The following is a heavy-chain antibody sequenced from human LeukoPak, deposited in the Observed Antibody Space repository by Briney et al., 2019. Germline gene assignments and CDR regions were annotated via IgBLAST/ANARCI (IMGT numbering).Heavy chain of an antibody. CDR3: ARRSASSGWYYYFDY. Sequence: GGSLRLSCAASGFIFSAYTMTWVRQTPGKGLEWVSSMDSGGDTYHTDSVKGRFIISRDNSKNTLYLQMNSLRAEDTAVYYCARRSASSGWYYYFDYWGQGTLVTVSS. V-gene: IGHV3-23*01. D-gene: IGHD6-19*01. CDR2: MDSGGDT. CDR1: GFIFSAYT. J-gene: IGHJ4*02.